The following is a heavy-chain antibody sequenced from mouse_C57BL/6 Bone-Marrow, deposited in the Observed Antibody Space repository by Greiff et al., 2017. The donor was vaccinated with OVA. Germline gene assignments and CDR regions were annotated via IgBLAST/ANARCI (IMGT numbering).Heavy chain of an antibody. CDR3: ASGNGYAMDY. Sequence: VQLQQSVAELVRPGASVKLSCTASGFNIQNTYMHWVKQRPEQGLEWIGRIDPANGNTKYAPKFQGKATITADTSSNTAYLQLSSLTSEDTAIYYCASGNGYAMDYWGQGTTVTVSS. D-gene: IGHD2-1*01. V-gene: IGHV14-3*01. CDR1: GFNIQNTY. J-gene: IGHJ4*01. CDR2: IDPANGNT.